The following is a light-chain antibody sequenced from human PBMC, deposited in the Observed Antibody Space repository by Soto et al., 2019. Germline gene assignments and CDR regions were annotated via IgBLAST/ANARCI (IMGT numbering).Light chain of an antibody. CDR2: GAS. CDR1: QSLNRD. V-gene: IGKV3-15*01. Sequence: IVMTQSPATLSMSPGERATLSCRASQSLNRDLAWYQQKPGQSPRLLIFGASIRATGIPVRFSGSGSGTEFTLTIGSLQSEDCALYYCQQYNNWPGTFGQGTKVDIK. CDR3: QQYNNWPGT. J-gene: IGKJ1*01.